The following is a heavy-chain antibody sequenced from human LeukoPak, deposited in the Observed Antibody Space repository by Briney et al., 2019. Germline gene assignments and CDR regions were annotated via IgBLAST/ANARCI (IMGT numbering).Heavy chain of an antibody. CDR1: GFTFSRSG. D-gene: IGHD6-13*01. Sequence: GSSLRLSCVASGFTFSRSGMHWVRQAPGKGLEWVAVVSNDGSNKHYADSVKGRFTISRDNSKNTLYLEMNSVRPEDTAVYYCAKDPGIAAAGPYYGMGVWGQGTTVTVSS. CDR2: VSNDGSNK. V-gene: IGHV3-30*18. J-gene: IGHJ6*02. CDR3: AKDPGIAAAGPYYGMGV.